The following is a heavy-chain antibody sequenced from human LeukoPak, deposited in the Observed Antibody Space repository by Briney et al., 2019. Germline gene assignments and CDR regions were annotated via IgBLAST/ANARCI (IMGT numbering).Heavy chain of an antibody. CDR1: GFTFSSYG. CDR3: AKDLAAAGALDY. Sequence: GGSLRPSCAASGFTFSSYGMHWVRRAPGKGLEWVAVIWYDGSNKYYADSVKGRFTISRDNSKNTLYLQMNSLRAEDTAVYYCAKDLAAAGALDYWGQGTLVTVSS. D-gene: IGHD6-13*01. J-gene: IGHJ4*02. V-gene: IGHV3-33*06. CDR2: IWYDGSNK.